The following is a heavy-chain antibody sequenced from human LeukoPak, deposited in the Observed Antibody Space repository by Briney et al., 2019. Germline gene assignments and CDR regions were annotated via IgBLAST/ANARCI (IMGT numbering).Heavy chain of an antibody. Sequence: GGSLSLSCAASGFTFSNYAMSWVRQAPGKGLEWVSGIGDSGGNKYYADSVKGRFTISRDNSKNTLFLQMNSLRAEDTALYFCAKADDFLRDFNCWGKGTLDTVSS. CDR3: AKADDFLRDFNC. V-gene: IGHV3-23*01. D-gene: IGHD3-3*01. CDR1: GFTFSNYA. J-gene: IGHJ4*02. CDR2: IGDSGGNK.